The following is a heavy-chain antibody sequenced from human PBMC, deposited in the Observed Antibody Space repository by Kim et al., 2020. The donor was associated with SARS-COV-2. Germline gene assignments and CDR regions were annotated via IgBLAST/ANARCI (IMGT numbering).Heavy chain of an antibody. V-gene: IGHV4-39*01. J-gene: IGHJ5*02. CDR1: GGSISSSSYY. Sequence: SETLSLTCTVSGGSISSSSYYWGWIRQPPGKGLEWIGSIYYSGSTYYNPSLKSRVTISVDTSKNQFSLKLSSVTAADTAVYYCARSYGSGSYYNQVYNWFDPWGQGTLVTVSS. CDR2: IYYSGST. CDR3: ARSYGSGSYYNQVYNWFDP. D-gene: IGHD3-10*01.